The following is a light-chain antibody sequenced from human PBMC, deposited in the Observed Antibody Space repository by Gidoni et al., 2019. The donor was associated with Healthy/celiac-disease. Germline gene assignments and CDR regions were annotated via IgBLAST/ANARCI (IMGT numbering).Light chain of an antibody. CDR1: SGSIASNY. CDR2: EDN. J-gene: IGLJ1*01. CDR3: QSYDSSNHYV. V-gene: IGLV6-57*01. Sequence: NLMLTQPHPVSESPGKTVTISCTRRSGSIASNYVQWYQQRQGSSPTTVIYEDNQRPSGVPARFSGSIDSSSNSASLTISGLKTEDEADYYCQSYDSSNHYVFGTGTKVTVL.